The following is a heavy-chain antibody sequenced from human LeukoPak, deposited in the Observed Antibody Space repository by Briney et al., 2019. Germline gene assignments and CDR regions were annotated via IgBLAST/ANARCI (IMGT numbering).Heavy chain of an antibody. CDR2: ISSSSSTI. J-gene: IGHJ4*02. Sequence: GGSLRLSCAASGFIFTSYSMNWVRQAPGKGLEWISYISSSSSTIYYADSVKGRFTISRDKSKNTLYLQMNSLRAEDTALYYCAKDFWSGYYSGYFDYWGQGTLVTVSS. CDR1: GFIFTSYS. D-gene: IGHD3-3*01. V-gene: IGHV3-48*01. CDR3: AKDFWSGYYSGYFDY.